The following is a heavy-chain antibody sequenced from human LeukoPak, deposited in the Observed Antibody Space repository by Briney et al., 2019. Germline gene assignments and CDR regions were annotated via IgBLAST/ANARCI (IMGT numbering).Heavy chain of an antibody. Sequence: PSETLSLTCTVSGGSVSSGTYYWSWIRQPPGKGLEWIGYVYYSGSTKYNPSLKSRVTISVDTSKNQFSMRLTSVTAADTAVYYCARGSRSYDSGADLNYWGQGTLVIVSS. D-gene: IGHD3-22*01. CDR3: ARGSRSYDSGADLNY. CDR2: VYYSGST. V-gene: IGHV4-61*01. J-gene: IGHJ4*02. CDR1: GGSVSSGTYY.